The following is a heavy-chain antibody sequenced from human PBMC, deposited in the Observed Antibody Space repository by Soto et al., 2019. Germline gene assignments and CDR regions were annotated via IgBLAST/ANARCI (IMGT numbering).Heavy chain of an antibody. CDR3: ARSRISIFGILIIGSSFDP. Sequence: ALSVISNDSGGPISSGDYVWSWIRQPPGKGLEWIGYIYYSGSSYYNPSLKSRVSISIDTSKNQFSLKLSSVTAADTAVYYCARSRISIFGILIIGSSFDPWGQGSLALVSS. D-gene: IGHD3-3*01. J-gene: IGHJ5*02. CDR2: IYYSGSS. CDR1: GGPISSGDYV. V-gene: IGHV4-30-4*01.